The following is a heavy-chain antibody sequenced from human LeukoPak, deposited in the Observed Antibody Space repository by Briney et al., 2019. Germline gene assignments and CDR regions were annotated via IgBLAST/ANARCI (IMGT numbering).Heavy chain of an antibody. D-gene: IGHD5-18*01. CDR2: ISYDGSNR. Sequence: QPGRSLRLSCAASGFTFSSYGMHWVRQAPGKGLEWVAVISYDGSNRYYADSVKGRFTISRDKSKNTLYLQMNSLRAEDTAVYYCAKDQDTAMVPYDAFDIWGRGTMVTVSS. J-gene: IGHJ3*02. CDR1: GFTFSSYG. CDR3: AKDQDTAMVPYDAFDI. V-gene: IGHV3-30*18.